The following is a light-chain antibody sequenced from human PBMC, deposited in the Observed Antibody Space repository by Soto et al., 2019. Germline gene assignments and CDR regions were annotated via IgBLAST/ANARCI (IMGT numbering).Light chain of an antibody. J-gene: IGLJ3*02. V-gene: IGLV2-23*02. CDR2: EVS. CDR1: SSDVGSYNL. CDR3: CSYAGSSTLV. Sequence: QSALTQPASVSGSPGQSITISCTGTSSDVGSYNLVSWYQQHPGKAPKLMIYEVSKRPSGVSNRFSGSKSGNTAYLTIAGLQAEDEADYYCCSYAGSSTLVFGGGTKQNVL.